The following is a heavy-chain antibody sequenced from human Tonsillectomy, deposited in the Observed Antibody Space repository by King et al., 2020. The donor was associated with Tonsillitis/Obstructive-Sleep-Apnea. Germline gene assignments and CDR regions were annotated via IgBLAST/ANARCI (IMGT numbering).Heavy chain of an antibody. Sequence: QLQESGPGLVKPSETLSLTCTVSGGSVSSGSYYWSWIRQPPGKGLEWIGYIYYSGSTNYNPSLKSRVTISVDTSKNQFSLKLSSVTAADTAVYYCASSIVGATLGSWGQGTLVTVSS. J-gene: IGHJ5*02. D-gene: IGHD1-26*01. V-gene: IGHV4-61*01. CDR1: GGSVSSGSYY. CDR3: ASSIVGATLGS. CDR2: IYYSGST.